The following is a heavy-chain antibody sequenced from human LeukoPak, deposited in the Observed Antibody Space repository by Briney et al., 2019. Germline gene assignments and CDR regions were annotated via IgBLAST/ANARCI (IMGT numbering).Heavy chain of an antibody. CDR1: GFTFSSYW. D-gene: IGHD2-15*01. Sequence: PGGSLRLSCAASGFTFSSYWMTWVRQAPGKGLEWVGNIKGDGSEKYYVDSVKGRFTISRDNAKNSLFLQMNSLRAEDTAVYYCARVLRYCSGGNCYSGGLGYMDVWGKGTTVTISS. V-gene: IGHV3-7*03. J-gene: IGHJ6*03. CDR2: IKGDGSEK. CDR3: ARVLRYCSGGNCYSGGLGYMDV.